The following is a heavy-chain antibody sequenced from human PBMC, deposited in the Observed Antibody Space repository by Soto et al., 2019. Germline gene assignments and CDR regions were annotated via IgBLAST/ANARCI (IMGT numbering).Heavy chain of an antibody. V-gene: IGHV4-39*01. CDR1: GGSISSNNYY. J-gene: IGHJ4*02. CDR3: ARRSGYSSSWDFDY. Sequence: QLQLQESGPGLVKPSETLSLTCTVSGGSISSNNYYWGWIRQPPGKGLEWIGSIHYSGSTYYNPSLTSRVTISVDTSKNQFSVKLSSVTAADTAVYYCARRSGYSSSWDFDYWGQGTLVTVSS. CDR2: IHYSGST. D-gene: IGHD6-13*01.